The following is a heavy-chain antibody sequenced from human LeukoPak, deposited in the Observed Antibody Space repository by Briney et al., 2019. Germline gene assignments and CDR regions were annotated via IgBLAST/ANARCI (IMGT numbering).Heavy chain of an antibody. D-gene: IGHD6-25*01. J-gene: IGHJ4*02. CDR2: HYWNDNK. Sequence: ESGPSLVEPTQTLTLTCTFSGFSLSTDEVGVGWIRQPPGRALEWLPHHYWNDNKFYSPSLQSRLTITKDTSKNQVALTMTNVDPVDTATYYCAYQVYSSGWHPFAYWGQGILVTVAS. V-gene: IGHV2-5*01. CDR1: GFSLSTDEVG. CDR3: AYQVYSSGWHPFAY.